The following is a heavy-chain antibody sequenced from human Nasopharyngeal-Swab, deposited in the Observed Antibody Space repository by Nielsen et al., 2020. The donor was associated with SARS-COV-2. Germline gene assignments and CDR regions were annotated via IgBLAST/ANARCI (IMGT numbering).Heavy chain of an antibody. Sequence: ASVKVSCKASGYTFTSYGISWVRQAPGQGLEWMGWISAYNGNTNYAQKFQGRVTMTRDTSISTAYMELSRLRSDDTAVYYCARVWSGSGSYPDYYYYMDVWGKGTTVTVSS. J-gene: IGHJ6*03. CDR2: ISAYNGNT. CDR1: GYTFTSYG. CDR3: ARVWSGSGSYPDYYYYMDV. D-gene: IGHD3-10*01. V-gene: IGHV1-18*01.